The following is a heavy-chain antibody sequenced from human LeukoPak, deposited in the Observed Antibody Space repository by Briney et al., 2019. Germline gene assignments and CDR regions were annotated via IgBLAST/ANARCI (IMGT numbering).Heavy chain of an antibody. Sequence: ASVKVSCKASGYTFTGYYMHWVRQAPGQGLEWMGWINPNSGGTNYAQKFQGRVTMTRDTSISTAYMELSRLRSDDTAVYYCASDTSIAAAGSHSNYGMDVWGQGTTVTVSS. CDR2: INPNSGGT. D-gene: IGHD6-13*01. CDR1: GYTFTGYY. V-gene: IGHV1-2*02. CDR3: ASDTSIAAAGSHSNYGMDV. J-gene: IGHJ6*02.